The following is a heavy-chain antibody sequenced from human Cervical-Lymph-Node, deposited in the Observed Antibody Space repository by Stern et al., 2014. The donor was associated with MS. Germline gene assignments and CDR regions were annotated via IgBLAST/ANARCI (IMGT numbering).Heavy chain of an antibody. CDR2: LYHSGGT. Sequence: QLQLQESGPGLVKPSETLSLTCTVSGVSIRSSYWSWIRQPPGKGLEWIGYLYHSGGTTYNPSLKSRVTMSVDTSRSQFSLKLSSVTAADTAVYYCAKDVGMDSWGQGTLVTVSS. D-gene: IGHD6-13*01. J-gene: IGHJ5*01. CDR1: GVSIRSSY. CDR3: AKDVGMDS. V-gene: IGHV4-59*01.